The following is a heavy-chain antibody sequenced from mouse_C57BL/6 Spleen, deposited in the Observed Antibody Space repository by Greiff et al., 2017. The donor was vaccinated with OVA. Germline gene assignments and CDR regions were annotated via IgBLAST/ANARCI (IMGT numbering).Heavy chain of an antibody. J-gene: IGHJ4*01. CDR2: IYPRSGNT. V-gene: IGHV1-81*01. Sequence: VQLQQSGAELARPGASVKLSCKASGYTFTSYGISWVKQRTGQGLEWIGEIYPRSGNTYYIEKFKGKATLTADKSSSTAYMELRSLTSEDSAVYFCARSSFYYGSTYYYAMDYWGQGTSVTVSS. CDR3: ARSSFYYGSTYYYAMDY. CDR1: GYTFTSYG. D-gene: IGHD1-1*01.